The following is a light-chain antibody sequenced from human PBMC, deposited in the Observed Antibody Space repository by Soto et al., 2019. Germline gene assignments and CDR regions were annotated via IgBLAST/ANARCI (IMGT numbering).Light chain of an antibody. V-gene: IGKV1-5*03. J-gene: IGKJ1*01. CDR3: QQYYSYPWT. Sequence: DIQMTQSPSTLSASVGDRFTITCRASQSISVWLAWYQQKAGKAPNLLIYKASRLESGVPSRFSGSGSETEFTLTISSLQPDDSATYYCQQYYSYPWTFGQGTKVDIK. CDR2: KAS. CDR1: QSISVW.